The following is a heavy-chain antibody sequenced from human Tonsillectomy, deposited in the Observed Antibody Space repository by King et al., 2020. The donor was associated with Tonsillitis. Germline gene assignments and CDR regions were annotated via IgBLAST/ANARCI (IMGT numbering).Heavy chain of an antibody. J-gene: IGHJ4*02. D-gene: IGHD2-8*02. CDR1: GGSMNNYF. CDR2: IYYVGNT. Sequence: VQLQESGPGLVKPSETLSLNCTVSGGSMNNYFWTWIRQPPGKGLEWIGYIYYVGNTFYNPSLKSRVTITADTSKNQFSLTLTSVTAADTPVYYCARRVCTGGTCSLDYWGQGILVTVSS. V-gene: IGHV4-59*08. CDR3: ARRVCTGGTCSLDY.